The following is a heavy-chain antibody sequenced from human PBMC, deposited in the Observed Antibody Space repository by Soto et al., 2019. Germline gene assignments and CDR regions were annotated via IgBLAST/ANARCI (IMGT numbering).Heavy chain of an antibody. V-gene: IGHV4-31*03. Sequence: QVQLQVSGPGLVKPSQTLSLTCTVSGGSISSGGYYWSWIRQHPGKGVEWIGYIYYSGSTYYNPSLKNRVTISVDTSKNQFSLKLSSVTAADTAVYYCARDHRGVRGWDGMDVWGQGTTVTVSS. CDR3: ARDHRGVRGWDGMDV. CDR1: GGSISSGGYY. J-gene: IGHJ6*02. D-gene: IGHD3-10*01. CDR2: IYYSGST.